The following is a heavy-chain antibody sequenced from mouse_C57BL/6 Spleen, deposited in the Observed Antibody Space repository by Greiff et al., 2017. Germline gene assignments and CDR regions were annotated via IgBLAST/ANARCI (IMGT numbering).Heavy chain of an antibody. CDR2: ISSGGSYT. V-gene: IGHV5-6*01. J-gene: IGHJ3*01. CDR3: ASEGLRAWFAY. CDR1: GFTFSSYG. Sequence: EVKLMESGGDLVKPGGSLKLSCAASGFTFSSYGMSWVRQTPDKRLEWVATISSGGSYTYYPDSVKGRFTISRDNAKNTLYLQMSSLKSEDTAMYYCASEGLRAWFAYWGQGTLVTVSA. D-gene: IGHD2-4*01.